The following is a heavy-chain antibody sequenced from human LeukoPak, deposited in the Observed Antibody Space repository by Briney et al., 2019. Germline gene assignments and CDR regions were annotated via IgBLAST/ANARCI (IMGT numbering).Heavy chain of an antibody. J-gene: IGHJ6*02. CDR2: IIPIFGTA. CDR1: GGTFSSYA. V-gene: IGHV1-69*13. D-gene: IGHD5-12*01. CDR3: ARPSGYASYGMDV. Sequence: AAVKVSCKASGGTFSSYAISWVRQAPGQGLEWMGGIIPIFGTANYAQKFQGRVTITADESTSTAYMELSSLRSEDTAVYYCARPSGYASYGMDVWGQGTTVTVSS.